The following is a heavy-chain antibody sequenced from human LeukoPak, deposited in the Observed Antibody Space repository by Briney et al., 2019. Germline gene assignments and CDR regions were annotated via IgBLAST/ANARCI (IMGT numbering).Heavy chain of an antibody. V-gene: IGHV1-2*02. D-gene: IGHD3-10*01. J-gene: IGHJ4*02. Sequence: VASVKVSCKASGYTFTGYYMHWVRQAPGQGLEWMGWINPNSGGANYAQKFQGRVTMTRDTSISTAYMELSRLRSDDTAVYYCARAWVRGATPLFYWGQGTLVTVSS. CDR3: ARAWVRGATPLFY. CDR2: INPNSGGA. CDR1: GYTFTGYY.